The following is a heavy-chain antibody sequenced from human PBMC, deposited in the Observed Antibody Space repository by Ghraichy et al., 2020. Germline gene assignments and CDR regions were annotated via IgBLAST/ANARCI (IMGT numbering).Heavy chain of an antibody. J-gene: IGHJ5*02. CDR1: GGSISSSSYY. D-gene: IGHD3-10*01. V-gene: IGHV4-39*01. CDR3: ARRWMVRGVIISNWFDP. Sequence: SETLSLTCTVSGGSISSSSYYWGWIRQPPGKGLEWIGSIYYSGSTYYNPSLKSRVTISVDTSKNQFSLKLSSVTAADTAVYYCARRWMVRGVIISNWFDPWGQGTLVTVSS. CDR2: IYYSGST.